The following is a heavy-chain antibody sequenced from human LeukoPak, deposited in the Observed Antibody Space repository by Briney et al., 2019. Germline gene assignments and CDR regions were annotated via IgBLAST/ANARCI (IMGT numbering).Heavy chain of an antibody. J-gene: IGHJ4*02. CDR3: AKYAAYHDYFDF. V-gene: IGHV3-30*18. D-gene: IGHD2-8*01. Sequence: GRSLRLSCAASGFTFSSYGMHWVRQAPGKGLEWVAVISYDGSNKYYADSVKGRFTISRDNSKNTLYLQIDSLRAEDTAVYYCAKYAAYHDYFDFWGQGTLVTVSS. CDR2: ISYDGSNK. CDR1: GFTFSSYG.